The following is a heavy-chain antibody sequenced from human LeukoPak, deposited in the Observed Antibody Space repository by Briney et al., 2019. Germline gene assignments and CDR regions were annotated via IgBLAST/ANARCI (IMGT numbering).Heavy chain of an antibody. CDR3: AKDQGSGLGSYSWGYFDY. V-gene: IGHV3-23*01. CDR1: GFTLSSYA. D-gene: IGHD3-10*01. J-gene: IGHJ4*02. CDR2: ISSSGGST. Sequence: GGSRRLSCAVSGFTLSSYAISWVRQAPGKGREWVSGISSSGGSTVYADSVKGRFTISRDNFRNTVFLQMNSLRVEDKDVYYCAKDQGSGLGSYSWGYFDYWGQGTLVTVSS.